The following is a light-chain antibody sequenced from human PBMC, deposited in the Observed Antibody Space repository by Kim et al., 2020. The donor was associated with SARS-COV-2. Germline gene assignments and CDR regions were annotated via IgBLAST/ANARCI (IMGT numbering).Light chain of an antibody. CDR2: EVT. Sequence: VRISCSITSSDFGSDGSYPYGSWYQQHPGKAPKLIIYEVTTRRSGVPDRFSGSKSGDTPSLTVSGLQAEDEADYYCASHANNNYIFGAGTKLTVL. CDR3: ASHANNNYI. J-gene: IGLJ1*01. CDR1: SSDFGSDGSYPY. V-gene: IGLV2-8*01.